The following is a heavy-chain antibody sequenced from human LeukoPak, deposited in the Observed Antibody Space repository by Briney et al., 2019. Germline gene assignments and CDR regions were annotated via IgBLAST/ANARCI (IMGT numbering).Heavy chain of an antibody. V-gene: IGHV4-4*09. CDR2: STGTT. D-gene: IGHD5-18*01. CDR1: GGSISGSH. J-gene: IGHJ5*02. CDR3: VARPLTAPRAWFDP. Sequence: ASETLSLTCTVSGGSISGSHWGWIRQPPGNGLEWIISTGTTEYNASLKSRVAMSVDTSKNQLSLKLTSVTAEDTAVYYCVARPLTAPRAWFDPWGQGLLVTVSA.